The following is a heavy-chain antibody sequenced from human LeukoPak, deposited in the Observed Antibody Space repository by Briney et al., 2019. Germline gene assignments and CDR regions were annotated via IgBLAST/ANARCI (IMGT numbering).Heavy chain of an antibody. Sequence: PGGSLRLSCAASGFTFSSYAMHWVRQAPGEGLEWVAVISYDGSNKYYADSVKGRFTISRDNSKNTLFLQLSGLRAEDTAVYYCAKGQEFLEWIYDYWGQGTLVTVSS. D-gene: IGHD3-3*01. CDR1: GFTFSSYA. V-gene: IGHV3-30*14. J-gene: IGHJ4*02. CDR3: AKGQEFLEWIYDY. CDR2: ISYDGSNK.